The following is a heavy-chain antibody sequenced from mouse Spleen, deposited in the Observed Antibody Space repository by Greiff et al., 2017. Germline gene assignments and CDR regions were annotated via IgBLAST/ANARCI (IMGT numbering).Heavy chain of an antibody. V-gene: IGHV5-12-1*01. Sequence: EVMLVESGGGLVKPGGSLKLSCAASGFAFSSYDMSWVRQTPEKRLEWVAYISSGGGSTYYPDTVKGRFTISRDNAKNTLYLQMSSLKSEDTAMYYCARHDGNSWFAYWGQGTLVTVSA. J-gene: IGHJ3*01. D-gene: IGHD2-1*01. CDR2: ISSGGGST. CDR1: GFAFSSYD. CDR3: ARHDGNSWFAY.